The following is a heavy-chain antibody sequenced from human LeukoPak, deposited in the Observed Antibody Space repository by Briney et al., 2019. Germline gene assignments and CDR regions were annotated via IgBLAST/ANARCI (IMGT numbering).Heavy chain of an antibody. D-gene: IGHD3-22*01. CDR1: GFTFTNYA. CDR2: ISGSGGTT. Sequence: PGGSLRLSCAASGFTFTNYAMSWVRQPPGKWLEWVSAISGSGGTTYYADSVKGRFTISRDNSRDTLYLQMNSLGAEDTAVYYCAVSTSGYYSRFDSWGQGTLVTVSS. J-gene: IGHJ4*02. CDR3: AVSTSGYYSRFDS. V-gene: IGHV3-23*01.